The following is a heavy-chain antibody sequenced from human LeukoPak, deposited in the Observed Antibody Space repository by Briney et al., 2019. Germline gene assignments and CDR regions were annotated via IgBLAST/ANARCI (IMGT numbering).Heavy chain of an antibody. V-gene: IGHV3-48*03. CDR1: GFTFSSYE. J-gene: IGHJ6*04. CDR3: AELGITMIGGV. CDR2: ISSSGSTI. Sequence: GGSLRLSCAASGFTFSSYEMNWVRQAPGRGLEWVSYISSSGSTIYYADSVKGRFTISRDYAKNSLYLQMNSLRAEDTAVYYCAELGITMIGGVWGKGTTVTISS. D-gene: IGHD3-10*02.